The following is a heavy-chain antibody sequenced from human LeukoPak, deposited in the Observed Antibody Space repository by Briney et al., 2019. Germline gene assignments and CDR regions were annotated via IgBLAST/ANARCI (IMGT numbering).Heavy chain of an antibody. V-gene: IGHV1-69*13. Sequence: APVKVSCKASGGTFSSYAISWVRQAPGQGLEWMGGIIPIFGTANYAQKFQGRVTITADESTSTAYMELNSLRSEDTAVYYCARSRHYYDSSGYYNFGNDYWGQGTLVTVSS. D-gene: IGHD3-22*01. CDR1: GGTFSSYA. J-gene: IGHJ4*02. CDR2: IIPIFGTA. CDR3: ARSRHYYDSSGYYNFGNDY.